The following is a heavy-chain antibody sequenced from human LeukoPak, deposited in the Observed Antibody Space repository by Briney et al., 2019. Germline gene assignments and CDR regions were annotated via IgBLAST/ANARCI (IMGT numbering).Heavy chain of an antibody. Sequence: PSETLSLTCTVSGGSISSSSYYWGWNRQPPGKGLEWIGSIYYSGSTYYNPSLKSRVTISVDTSKNQFSLKLSSVTAADTAVYYCARLSNWNYDYWGQGTLVTVSS. CDR2: IYYSGST. CDR3: ARLSNWNYDY. D-gene: IGHD1-7*01. V-gene: IGHV4-39*01. CDR1: GGSISSSSYY. J-gene: IGHJ4*02.